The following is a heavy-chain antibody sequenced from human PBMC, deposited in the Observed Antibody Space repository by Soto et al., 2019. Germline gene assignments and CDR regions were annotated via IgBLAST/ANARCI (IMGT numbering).Heavy chain of an antibody. CDR1: GGTFSSYA. V-gene: IGHV1-69*13. D-gene: IGHD3-22*01. Sequence: SVKVSCKASGGTFSSYAISWVRQAPGQGLEWMGGIIPIFGTANYAQKFQGRVTITADESTSTAYMELSSLRSEDTAVYYCARDSRGRWYYYDSSGYYFIDYWGQGTLVTVSS. CDR3: ARDSRGRWYYYDSSGYYFIDY. J-gene: IGHJ4*02. CDR2: IIPIFGTA.